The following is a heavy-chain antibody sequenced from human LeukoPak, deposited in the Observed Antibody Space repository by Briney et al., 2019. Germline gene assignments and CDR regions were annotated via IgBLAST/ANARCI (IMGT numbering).Heavy chain of an antibody. D-gene: IGHD2-21*01. J-gene: IGHJ4*02. CDR3: ARETYCGGDCYSGYYFDY. V-gene: IGHV1-18*01. Sequence: ASVKVSCKASGYTFTSYGISWVRQAPEQGLEWMGWISAYNINTNFSKKFQDRVTMTTDTSTSTAYMELRSLRSDDTAVYYCARETYCGGDCYSGYYFDYWGQGTLVTVSS. CDR1: GYTFTSYG. CDR2: ISAYNINT.